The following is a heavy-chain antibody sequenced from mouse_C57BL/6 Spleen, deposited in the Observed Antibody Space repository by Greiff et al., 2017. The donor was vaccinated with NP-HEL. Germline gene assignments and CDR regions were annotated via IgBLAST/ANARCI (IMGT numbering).Heavy chain of an antibody. V-gene: IGHV1-9*01. CDR2: IFPGGGCT. Sequence: QVQLQQSGAELMKPGASVKLSCKASGYTFTGYGIAWVKQRPGHGLEWIGDIFPGGGCTYYNEKFKGRSTFTADNSSNTTYMQLSSLTTEDSAIYYDAREAYWGQGTLVTVSA. J-gene: IGHJ3*01. CDR3: AREAY. CDR1: GYTFTGYG.